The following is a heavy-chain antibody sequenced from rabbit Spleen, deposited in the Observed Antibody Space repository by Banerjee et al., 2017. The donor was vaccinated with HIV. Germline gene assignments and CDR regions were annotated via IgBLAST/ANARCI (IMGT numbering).Heavy chain of an antibody. Sequence: QSLEESGGDLVKPGASLTLTCTTSGFSFSSDYYVYWVRQAPGKGLEWIGCIYTGNKNTDYATWAKGRFTISKTSSTTVTLQMTSLTAADTATYFCARTDVFGGAFAFDLWGPGTLVTVS. D-gene: IGHD5-1*01. CDR3: ARTDVFGGAFAFDL. J-gene: IGHJ4*01. CDR1: GFSFSSDYY. CDR2: IYTGNKNT. V-gene: IGHV1S40*01.